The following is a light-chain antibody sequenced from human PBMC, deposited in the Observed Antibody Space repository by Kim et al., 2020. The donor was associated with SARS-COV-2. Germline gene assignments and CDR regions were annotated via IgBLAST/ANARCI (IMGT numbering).Light chain of an antibody. CDR1: NIGSKS. J-gene: IGLJ3*02. V-gene: IGLV3-21*04. CDR3: QVWDSSSDHWV. CDR2: YDS. Sequence: SYELTQPPSVSVAPGKTARITCGGNNIGSKSVHWYQQKPGQAPVLVIYYDSDRPSGIPERFSGSNSGNTATLTISRVEAGDEADYYCQVWDSSSDHWVSGGGTKVTVL.